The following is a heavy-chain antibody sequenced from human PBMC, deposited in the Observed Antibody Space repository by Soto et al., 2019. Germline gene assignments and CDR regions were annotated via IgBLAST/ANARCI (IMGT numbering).Heavy chain of an antibody. D-gene: IGHD3-10*01. J-gene: IGHJ4*02. V-gene: IGHV4-4*02. CDR3: ASITFFRGVLPDY. CDR2: INHSGST. Sequence: SETLSLTCAVSGDSISSSNWWSWVRQPPGKGLEWIGEINHSGSTNYNPSLKSRVRISVDKSKNQFSLKVSSVTAADTAVYYCASITFFRGVLPDYWGQGTLVTVSS. CDR1: GDSISSSNW.